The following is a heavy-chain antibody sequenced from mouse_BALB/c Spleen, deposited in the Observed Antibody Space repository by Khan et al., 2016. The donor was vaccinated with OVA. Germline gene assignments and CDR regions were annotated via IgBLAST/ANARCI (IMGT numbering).Heavy chain of an antibody. CDR1: GYSFTGYF. CDR3: ARKNGSGLDY. V-gene: IGHV1-20*02. J-gene: IGHJ2*01. CDR2: INPHIGET. Sequence: VQLQQSGPELVKPGASVKISCKASGYSFTGYFMNWVMQSHGKSLEWIGRINPHIGETFYNQKFKDKATLTVDESSRTAHMELRSLASEDSAVYYCARKNGSGLDYWGQGTTLTVSS.